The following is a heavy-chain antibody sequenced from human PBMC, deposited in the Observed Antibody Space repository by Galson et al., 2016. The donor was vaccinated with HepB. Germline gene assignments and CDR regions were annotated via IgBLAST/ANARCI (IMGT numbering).Heavy chain of an antibody. Sequence: SLRLSCAGPGFTFADFGMSWVRRAPGKGLEWVSSIYIAGAYIYYADSVKGRFTISRDDATNSLHLQMNSLRAEDSAVYYCARDWSWGANHDAFDIWGQGTVVTVSS. CDR1: GFTFADFG. J-gene: IGHJ3*02. V-gene: IGHV3-21*01. CDR2: IYIAGAYI. D-gene: IGHD1-14*01. CDR3: ARDWSWGANHDAFDI.